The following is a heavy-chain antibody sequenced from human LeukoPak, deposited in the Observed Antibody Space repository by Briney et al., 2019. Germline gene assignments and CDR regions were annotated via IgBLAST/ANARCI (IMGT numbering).Heavy chain of an antibody. V-gene: IGHV3-33*01. D-gene: IGHD5-12*01. CDR1: GFTFSSYG. CDR3: ARDTASGYDYRGWFDP. CDR2: IWYDGSNK. J-gene: IGHJ5*02. Sequence: QTGGSLRLSCAASGFTFSSYGMHWVRQAPGKGLEWVAVIWYDGSNKYYADSVKGRFTISRDNSKNTLYLQMNSLRAEDTAVYYCARDTASGYDYRGWFDPWGQGTLVTVSS.